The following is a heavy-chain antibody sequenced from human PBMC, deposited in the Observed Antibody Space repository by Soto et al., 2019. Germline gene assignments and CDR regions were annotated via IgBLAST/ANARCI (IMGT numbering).Heavy chain of an antibody. D-gene: IGHD1-26*01. Sequence: EVQLVKSGGGLVQPGGSLRLSCAASGFTFSSYEMNWVRQAPGKGLEWVSYISSSGSTIYYADSVKGRFTISRDNAKNSLYLQMNSLKAEDTAVYYCASAGRWGPSDYWGQGTLVTVSS. CDR2: ISSSGSTI. V-gene: IGHV3-48*03. J-gene: IGHJ4*02. CDR1: GFTFSSYE. CDR3: ASAGRWGPSDY.